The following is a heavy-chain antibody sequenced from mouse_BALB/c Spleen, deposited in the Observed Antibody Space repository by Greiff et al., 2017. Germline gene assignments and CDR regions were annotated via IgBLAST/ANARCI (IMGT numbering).Heavy chain of an antibody. CDR3: AGDQNGYYEGNPWFAY. D-gene: IGHD2-3*01. Sequence: EVQVVESGGGLVQPGGSLKLSCAASGFTFSSYGMSWVRQTPDKRLELVATINSNGGSTYYPDSVKGRFTISRDKAKNTLYLQMSSLKSEDTAMYYCAGDQNGYYEGNPWFAYWGQGTLVTVSA. V-gene: IGHV5-6-3*01. J-gene: IGHJ3*01. CDR2: INSNGGST. CDR1: GFTFSSYG.